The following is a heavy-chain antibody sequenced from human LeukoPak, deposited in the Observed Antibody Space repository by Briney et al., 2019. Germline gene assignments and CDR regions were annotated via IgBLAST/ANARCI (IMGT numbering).Heavy chain of an antibody. Sequence: GGSLRLSCAASGFTSSSYWMSWVRQPPGKGLEWVANIKQDGSEKYYVDSVKGRFTISRDNAKKSLYLQMNSLRAEDTAVYYCVRDRGGDGYSDNWGQGTPVTVSS. CDR1: GFTSSSYW. CDR3: VRDRGGDGYSDN. V-gene: IGHV3-7*03. D-gene: IGHD2-21*01. J-gene: IGHJ4*02. CDR2: IKQDGSEK.